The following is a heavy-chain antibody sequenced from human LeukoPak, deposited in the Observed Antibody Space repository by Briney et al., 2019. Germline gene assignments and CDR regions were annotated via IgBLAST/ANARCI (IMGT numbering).Heavy chain of an antibody. CDR1: GGSFSGYY. Sequence: KTSETLSLTCAVYGGSFSGYYWSWIRQPPGKGLEWIGEINHSGSTNYNPSLKSRVTISVDTSKNQFSLKLSSVTAADTAVYYCAGHRGDGYNRPLGDWGQGTLVTVSS. CDR2: INHSGST. V-gene: IGHV4-34*01. D-gene: IGHD5-24*01. CDR3: AGHRGDGYNRPLGD. J-gene: IGHJ4*02.